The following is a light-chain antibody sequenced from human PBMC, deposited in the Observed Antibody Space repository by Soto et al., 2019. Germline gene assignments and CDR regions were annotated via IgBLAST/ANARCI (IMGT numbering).Light chain of an antibody. CDR1: QSVSSY. Sequence: EIVLTQFPATLSLSAWERAIHFCRASQSVSSYLAWYQQKPGQAPRLLIYDASNRATGIPARFSGSGSGTDFTLSISSLEPEDFAVYYCQQRSSWLTFGGGTKVDIK. V-gene: IGKV3-11*01. CDR2: DAS. J-gene: IGKJ4*01. CDR3: QQRSSWLT.